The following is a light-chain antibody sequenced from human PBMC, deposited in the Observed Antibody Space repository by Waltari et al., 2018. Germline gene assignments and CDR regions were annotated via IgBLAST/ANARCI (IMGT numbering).Light chain of an antibody. CDR3: QTWGTGIT. CDR2: VNNDGSH. CDR1: SGHSSYS. Sequence: QVVLTQSPSASASLGASVKLTCTLSSGHSSYSIAWHQQHPEKGPRYLMKVNNDGSHTKGAGIPDRFSGSNSGGERYLTISSLQSEDEADYYCQTWGTGITFGGGTKLTVL. V-gene: IGLV4-69*01. J-gene: IGLJ2*01.